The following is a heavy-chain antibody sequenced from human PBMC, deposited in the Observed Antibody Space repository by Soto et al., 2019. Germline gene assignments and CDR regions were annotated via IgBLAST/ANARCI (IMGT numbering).Heavy chain of an antibody. CDR1: GFTFSSYA. D-gene: IGHD2-2*01. CDR2: ISASGAIT. Sequence: GGSLRLSCAASGFTFSSYAMNWVRQAPGKGLEWVSAISASGAITYYADSVKGRFTISRDNSKSSFYLQMNSLGAEDTAVYYCARGPRLCSTTSCSEYFQHWGQGTLVTVSS. J-gene: IGHJ1*01. CDR3: ARGPRLCSTTSCSEYFQH. V-gene: IGHV3-23*01.